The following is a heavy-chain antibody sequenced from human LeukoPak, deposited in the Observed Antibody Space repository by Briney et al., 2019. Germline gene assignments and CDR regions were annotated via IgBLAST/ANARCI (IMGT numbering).Heavy chain of an antibody. CDR1: GYSFTSYW. V-gene: IGHV5-51*01. CDR2: IYPGELET. D-gene: IGHD2-15*01. CDR3: ARLGVGVPFDY. J-gene: IGHJ4*02. Sequence: GEAPKISCKGSGYSFTSYWIGWGRQRPGKGLGWMGNIYPGELETIFSRSFQGPVTISADKSLNTAYLQWSRLKAPDHAMYYCARLGVGVPFDYWGQGTMVTVSS.